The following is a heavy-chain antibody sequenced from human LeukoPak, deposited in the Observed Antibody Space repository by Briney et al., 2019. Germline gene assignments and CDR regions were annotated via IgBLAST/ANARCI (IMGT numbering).Heavy chain of an antibody. D-gene: IGHD3-9*01. Sequence: SETLSLTCTVSGGSISNYYWSWIRQPPGKGLEWIGYIHYSGNTNYKSSLKSRVTISVDTSKNQFSLKLSSVTAADTAMYYCARLTGYSSESWFDPWGQGTLVTVSS. V-gene: IGHV4-59*01. J-gene: IGHJ5*02. CDR3: ARLTGYSSESWFDP. CDR1: GGSISNYY. CDR2: IHYSGNT.